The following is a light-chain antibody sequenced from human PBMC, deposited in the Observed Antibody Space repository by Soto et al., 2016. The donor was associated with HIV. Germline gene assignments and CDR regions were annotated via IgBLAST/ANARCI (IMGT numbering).Light chain of an antibody. Sequence: DIQLTQSPSSLSASVGDRVTITCRASQSISSYLNWYQQKPGKAPKLLIFAASRLQGGVPSRFSGSGSGTDFTLTISSLQPEDFATYYCQQYNSYPITFGQGTRLEIK. CDR1: QSISSY. CDR2: AAS. V-gene: IGKV1-39*01. J-gene: IGKJ5*01. CDR3: QQYNSYPIT.